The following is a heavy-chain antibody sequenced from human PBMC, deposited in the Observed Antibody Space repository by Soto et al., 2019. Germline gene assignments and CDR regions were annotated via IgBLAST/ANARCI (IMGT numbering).Heavy chain of an antibody. Sequence: QVQLVQSGAEVKKPGSSVKVSCKASGGTFSSYTISWVRQAPGQGLEWMGRIIPILGIANYAQKFQGRVTITADKSTSTAYMELSSLRSEDTAVYYCARDRDGGSWSYLYYFDYWGQGTLDTVSS. CDR1: GGTFSSYT. J-gene: IGHJ4*02. CDR3: ARDRDGGSWSYLYYFDY. V-gene: IGHV1-69*08. D-gene: IGHD3-10*01. CDR2: IIPILGIA.